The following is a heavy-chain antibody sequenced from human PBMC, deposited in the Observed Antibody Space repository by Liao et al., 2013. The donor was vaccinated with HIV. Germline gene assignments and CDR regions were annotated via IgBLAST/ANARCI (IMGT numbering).Heavy chain of an antibody. J-gene: IGHJ4*02. CDR3: ASEKGLVDY. V-gene: IGHV4-34*02. CDR1: GGSFSDYY. CDR2: ITQSGNT. Sequence: QVLLQQWGGGLLKPSETLSLTCAVYGGSFSDYYWSWIRQSPGKGLEWIGEITQSGNTNYNPSLKSRVTILADMSKNQFSLNLTSVTVADTGVYYCASEKGLVDYWGQGTRVTVSS.